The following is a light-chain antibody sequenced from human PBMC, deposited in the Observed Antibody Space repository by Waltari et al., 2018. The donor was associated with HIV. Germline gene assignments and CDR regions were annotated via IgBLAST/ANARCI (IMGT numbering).Light chain of an antibody. CDR2: WAS. CDR3: QQYFRIPPT. CDR1: RSILYSSDNRNY. Sequence: DIVMTQSPDSLPVPLGERATINCTSSRSILYSSDNRNYLAWYQQKPRQPPKLLISWASTRESGVPDRFSGSGSGTAFTLTITRLQAEDVAVYHCQQYFRIPPTFGGGTKVEIK. V-gene: IGKV4-1*01. J-gene: IGKJ4*01.